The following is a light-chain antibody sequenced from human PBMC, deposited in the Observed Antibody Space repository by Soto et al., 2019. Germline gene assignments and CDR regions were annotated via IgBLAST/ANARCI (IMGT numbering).Light chain of an antibody. CDR2: DAS. V-gene: IGKV3-15*01. CDR3: QQYKLWYT. J-gene: IGKJ2*01. CDR1: QSVSSD. Sequence: EIVMTQSPATLSVSPGERATLSCRASQSVSSDLAWYQQKPGQAPRLLIYDASTRATGIPARFSGSGSGTGFTLTISSLQSEDFAVYYCQQYKLWYTFAQGTKLEIK.